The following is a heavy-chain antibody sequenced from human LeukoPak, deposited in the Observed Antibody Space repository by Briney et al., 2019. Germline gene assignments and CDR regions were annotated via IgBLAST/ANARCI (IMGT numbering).Heavy chain of an antibody. CDR1: GYSISNAYY. Sequence: SETLSLTCAVSGYSISNAYYWGWIRQPPGKGLEWIASMYHSGSTYYNPSLKSRVTISVDTSKNQFSLKLNSVTAADTAVYYCARDGCSSTSCYTYEYFQHWGQGTLVTVSS. V-gene: IGHV4-38-2*02. J-gene: IGHJ1*01. D-gene: IGHD2-2*02. CDR2: MYHSGST. CDR3: ARDGCSSTSCYTYEYFQH.